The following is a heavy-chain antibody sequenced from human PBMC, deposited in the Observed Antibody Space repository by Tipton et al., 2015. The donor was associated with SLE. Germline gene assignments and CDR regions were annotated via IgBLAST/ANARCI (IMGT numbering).Heavy chain of an antibody. D-gene: IGHD1-26*01. J-gene: IGHJ4*02. CDR1: GHSISSGYY. CDR3: TRVMTGSRSDF. Sequence: LRLSCTVSGHSISSGYYWDWVRQPPGKGLEWIGNIHPSGRTYYNPSLRSRVTISVDTSKNQFSLNLNSVTAADTAFYYCTRVMTGSRSDFWGRGTLVTVSP. CDR2: IHPSGRT. V-gene: IGHV4-38-2*02.